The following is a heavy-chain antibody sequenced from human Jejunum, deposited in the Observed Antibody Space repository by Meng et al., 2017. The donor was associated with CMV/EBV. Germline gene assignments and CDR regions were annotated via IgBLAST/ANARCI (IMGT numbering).Heavy chain of an antibody. D-gene: IGHD2-15*01. Sequence: SCAAAGVPFGHYWVSWVRQAPGKGLEWVASIKHEGSATYYADSVKGRFTISRDNAKNSLYLQMDNLRADDTAVYYCVREDIVVFDYWGQGTLVTVSS. CDR1: GVPFGHYW. CDR2: IKHEGSAT. CDR3: VREDIVVFDY. V-gene: IGHV3-7*01. J-gene: IGHJ4*02.